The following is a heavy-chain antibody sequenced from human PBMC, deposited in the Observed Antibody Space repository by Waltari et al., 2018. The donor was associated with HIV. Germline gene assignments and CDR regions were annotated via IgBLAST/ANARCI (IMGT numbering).Heavy chain of an antibody. CDR3: ARGSSGSYRWFDP. Sequence: QEQLVQSGAEVKKPGSSLTVSCTASGGTFSSNSISWVRQAPGQGLEWMGNIIRVFESTTYAQKFHGRLTISADESTSTVFMELSSLSFDDTAVYYCARGSSGSYRWFDPWGHGTLVTVSS. D-gene: IGHD1-26*01. J-gene: IGHJ5*02. CDR1: GGTFSSNS. CDR2: IIRVFEST. V-gene: IGHV1-69*15.